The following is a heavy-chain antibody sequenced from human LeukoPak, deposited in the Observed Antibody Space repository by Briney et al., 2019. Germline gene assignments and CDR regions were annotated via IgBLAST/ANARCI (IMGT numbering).Heavy chain of an antibody. Sequence: GASVKVSCKASGYTFTGYYMHWVRQAPGQGLEWMGRINPNSGGTNYAQKFQGRVTMTRDTSISTAYMELSRLRSDDTAVYYCARDRSGPSGYSSSWVDYWGQGTLVTASS. J-gene: IGHJ4*02. CDR2: INPNSGGT. CDR3: ARDRSGPSGYSSSWVDY. D-gene: IGHD6-13*01. V-gene: IGHV1-2*06. CDR1: GYTFTGYY.